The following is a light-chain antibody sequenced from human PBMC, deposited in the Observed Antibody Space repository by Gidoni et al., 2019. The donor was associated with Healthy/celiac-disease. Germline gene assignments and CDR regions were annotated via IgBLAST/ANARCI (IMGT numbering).Light chain of an antibody. CDR1: QSVSSY. J-gene: IGKJ5*01. CDR3: QQRSNWPIT. Sequence: EIVLTQSPATLSLSPGERATLSCRASQSVSSYLAWYQQKPGQAPRLLTQEESNRATGIPARFSGSGSGTDFTLTISSLEPEDFAVYYCQQRSNWPITFGQGTRLEIK. V-gene: IGKV3-11*01. CDR2: EES.